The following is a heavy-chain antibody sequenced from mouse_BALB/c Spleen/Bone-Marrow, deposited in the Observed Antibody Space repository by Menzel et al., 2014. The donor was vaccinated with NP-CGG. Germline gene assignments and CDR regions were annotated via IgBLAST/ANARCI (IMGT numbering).Heavy chain of an antibody. J-gene: IGHJ3*01. D-gene: IGHD3-2*01. V-gene: IGHV1S56*01. CDR2: IYPGDGRT. Sequence: QVQLKESGPELVKPGALVRISCKASGYTFTSYDINWVKQRPGQGLEWIGWIYPGDGRTKYNEKFKGKATLTADKSSSTVYMQLSSLTSENSAVYFCARSGDSSGYGFTYWGQGTLVTVSA. CDR3: ARSGDSSGYGFTY. CDR1: GYTFTSYD.